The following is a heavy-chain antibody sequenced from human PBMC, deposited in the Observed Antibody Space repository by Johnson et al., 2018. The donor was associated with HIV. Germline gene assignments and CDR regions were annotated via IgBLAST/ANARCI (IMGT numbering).Heavy chain of an antibody. Sequence: VQLVESGGGLVQPGGSLRLSCAASGITVGTNYMSWVRQAPGTGLEWVSVIFSVGDVYYADSVKGRFTISRDNSKNLVYRQMNSLRPEDTAVYYCARDGRDLVTRGSFDVWGQGTVVTVSS. CDR3: ARDGRDLVTRGSFDV. D-gene: IGHD3-9*01. CDR1: GITVGTNY. J-gene: IGHJ3*01. V-gene: IGHV3-66*02. CDR2: IFSVGDV.